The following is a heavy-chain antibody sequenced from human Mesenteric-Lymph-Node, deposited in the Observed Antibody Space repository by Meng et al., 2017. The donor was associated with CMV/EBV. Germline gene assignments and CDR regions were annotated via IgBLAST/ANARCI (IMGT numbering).Heavy chain of an antibody. CDR1: GGSFIGYY. J-gene: IGHJ4*02. CDR2: INHSGST. V-gene: IGHV4-34*01. CDR3: ARHQRWLKSEGGFNY. D-gene: IGHD4-23*01. Sequence: GGAVLFKPSEPLSLTFAGYGGSFIGYYWSWIRQPPGKGLEWIGEINHSGSTNYNPSLKSRVTISVDTSKNQFSLELSSVTAADTAVYYCARHQRWLKSEGGFNYWGQGTLVTVSS.